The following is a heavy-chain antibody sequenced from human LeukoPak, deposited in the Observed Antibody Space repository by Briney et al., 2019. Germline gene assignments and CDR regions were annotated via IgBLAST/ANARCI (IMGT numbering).Heavy chain of an antibody. J-gene: IGHJ4*02. CDR3: ARDLGHN. CDR1: GASISNYY. V-gene: IGHV4-59*01. D-gene: IGHD3-16*01. CDR2: ISYRGGA. Sequence: KPSETLSLTCTVSGASISNYYWSWIRQPPGEGLEWIGDISYRGGANYNPSLKSRVAMSIDTSKNLLSLKLISVTAADTAVYYSARDLGHNWGQGTLVTVSS.